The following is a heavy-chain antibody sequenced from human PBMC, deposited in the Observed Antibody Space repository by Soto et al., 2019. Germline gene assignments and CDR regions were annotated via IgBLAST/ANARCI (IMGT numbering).Heavy chain of an antibody. J-gene: IGHJ6*02. CDR1: GFSLSTGGVG. CDR3: AHSRCGGDCLQSYSSHYYYGVDV. Sequence: QITLRESGPTLVKPTQTLTLTCTFSGFSLSTGGVGVGWIRQPPGKALEWLALIYWDDDKRYSPSLKSRLTITNETSKNQVVLTMTNMDPVDTATYYCAHSRCGGDCLQSYSSHYYYGVDVWGQGTTVTVSS. CDR2: IYWDDDK. V-gene: IGHV2-5*02. D-gene: IGHD2-21*02.